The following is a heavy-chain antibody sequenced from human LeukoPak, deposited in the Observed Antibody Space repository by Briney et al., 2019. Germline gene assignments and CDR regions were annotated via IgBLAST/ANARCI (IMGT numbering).Heavy chain of an antibody. D-gene: IGHD4-17*01. CDR2: INHSGST. V-gene: IGHV4-34*01. J-gene: IGHJ4*02. Sequence: SETLSLTCAVYGGSFSGYYWSWIRQPPGKGLEWIGEINHSGSTNYNPSLKSRVTISVDTSKNQFSLKLSSVTAADTAVYYCASLRARGLRGVYYFDYWGQGTLVTVSS. CDR1: GGSFSGYY. CDR3: ASLRARGLRGVYYFDY.